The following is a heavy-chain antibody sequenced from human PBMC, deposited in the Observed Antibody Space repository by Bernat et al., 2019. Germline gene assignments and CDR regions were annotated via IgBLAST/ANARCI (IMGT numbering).Heavy chain of an antibody. Sequence: QVQLQQWGAGLLKPSETLSLTCAVYGGSFSGYYWSWIRQPPGKGLEWIGEINHSGSTNYNPSLKSRVTISVDTSKNQFSLKLSSVTAADTAVYYCAFAPEHYYGYVWGSYRYTREDYWGQGTLVTVSS. CDR3: AFAPEHYYGYVWGSYRYTREDY. CDR1: GGSFSGYY. J-gene: IGHJ4*02. D-gene: IGHD3-16*02. CDR2: INHSGST. V-gene: IGHV4-34*01.